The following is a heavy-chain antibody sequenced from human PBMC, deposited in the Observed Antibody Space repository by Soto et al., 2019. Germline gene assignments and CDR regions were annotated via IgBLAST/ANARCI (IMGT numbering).Heavy chain of an antibody. V-gene: IGHV1-69*01. J-gene: IGHJ6*02. CDR3: ARLGGSWVSGSYYGLAV. CDR2: FIPILNTA. D-gene: IGHD6-13*01. CDR1: GGTFIDYA. Sequence: QVQLVQSGAEVKKPGSSVKVSCKASGGTFIDYAISWVRQAPGQGLEWMGGFIPILNTADYAERLQGRVTITSDETTSTAYMELNSLALEDTAVYYCARLGGSWVSGSYYGLAVWGQGTTVTVSS.